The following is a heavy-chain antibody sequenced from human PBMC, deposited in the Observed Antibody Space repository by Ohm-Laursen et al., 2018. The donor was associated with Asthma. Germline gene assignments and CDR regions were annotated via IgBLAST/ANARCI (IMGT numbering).Heavy chain of an antibody. CDR1: GGTLGTSV. CDR3: ARKAWACITSNCCSLDF. D-gene: IGHD2-2*01. V-gene: IGHV1-69*13. CDR2: INSVFGTS. J-gene: IGHJ4*02. Sequence: PVKVSCKSLGGTLGTSVIGWVRQAPGQGLEWLGGINSVFGTSTYAQKFHDRFTITADESPSTVYMTLSSLTSEDTAVYYCARKAWACITSNCCSLDFWGQGTLVTVSS.